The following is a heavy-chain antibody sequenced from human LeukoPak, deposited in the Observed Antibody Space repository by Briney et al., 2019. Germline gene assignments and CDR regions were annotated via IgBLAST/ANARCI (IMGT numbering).Heavy chain of an antibody. CDR1: GFNFSDHY. CDR2: ISGSGATL. V-gene: IGHV3-11*01. CDR3: ARALHGSSGYYDY. D-gene: IGHD3-22*01. Sequence: GGSLRLSCAASGFNFSDHYMSWVRQTPGRPLEWVSYISGSGATLHHADSVKGRFTISRDNAKNSLSLQMNSLRAEDTALYYCARALHGSSGYYDYWGQGILVTVSS. J-gene: IGHJ4*02.